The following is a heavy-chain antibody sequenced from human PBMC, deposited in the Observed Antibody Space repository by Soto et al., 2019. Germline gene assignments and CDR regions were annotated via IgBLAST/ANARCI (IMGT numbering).Heavy chain of an antibody. J-gene: IGHJ4*02. CDR2: IRSKAYGGTT. CDR1: GFTFGDYA. Sequence: GGSLRLSCTASGFTFGDYAMSWFRQAPGKGLEWVGFIRSKAYGGTTEYAASVKGRFTISRDDSKSIAYLQMNSLKTEDTAVYYCTRESGYSGYDSGTPDYWGQGTLVTVSS. D-gene: IGHD5-12*01. V-gene: IGHV3-49*03. CDR3: TRESGYSGYDSGTPDY.